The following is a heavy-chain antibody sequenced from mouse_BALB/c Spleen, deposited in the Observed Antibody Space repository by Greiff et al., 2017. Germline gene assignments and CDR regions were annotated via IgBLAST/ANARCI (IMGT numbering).Heavy chain of an antibody. CDR2: ISDGGSYT. CDR3: ARDEGYYGYRYFDV. J-gene: IGHJ1*01. Sequence: EVQGVESGGGLVKPGGSLKLSCAASGFTFSDYYMYWVRQTPEKRLEWVATISDGGSYTYYPDSVKGRFTISRDNAKNNLYLQMSSLKSEDTAMYYCARDEGYYGYRYFDVWGAGTTVTVSS. CDR1: GFTFSDYY. V-gene: IGHV5-4*02. D-gene: IGHD1-1*01.